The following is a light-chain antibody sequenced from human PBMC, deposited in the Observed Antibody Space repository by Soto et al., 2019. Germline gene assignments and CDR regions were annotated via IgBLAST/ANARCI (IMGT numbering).Light chain of an antibody. Sequence: DIVMTQSPDSLAVSLGERATINCKSSQNVLYSSNNKNYLAWYQHKKGQTPKLLIYWASTRASGVPDRFSGSWSGTDFTLKISRVEAEDVWVYYCMQALQDPLTFGQGTKVDIK. J-gene: IGKJ1*01. CDR2: WAS. V-gene: IGKV4-1*01. CDR1: QNVLYSSNNKNY. CDR3: MQALQDPLT.